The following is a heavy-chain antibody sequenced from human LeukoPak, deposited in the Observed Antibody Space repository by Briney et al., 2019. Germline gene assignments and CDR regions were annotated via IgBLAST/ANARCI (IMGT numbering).Heavy chain of an antibody. CDR3: VRESSYGFNI. CDR1: GFTFSGYS. Sequence: GGSLRLSCGASGFTFSGYSMNWVRQAPGKGLEWVSYISSTSSIISYADSVKGRFTISRDNAKNSLYLQMNSLRDEDTAVYYCVRESSYGFNIWGQGTMVTGSS. V-gene: IGHV3-48*02. CDR2: ISSTSSII. J-gene: IGHJ3*02.